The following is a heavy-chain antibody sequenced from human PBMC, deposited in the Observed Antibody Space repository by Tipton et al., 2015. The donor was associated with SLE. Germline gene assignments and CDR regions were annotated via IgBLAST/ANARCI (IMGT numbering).Heavy chain of an antibody. V-gene: IGHV4-59*08. J-gene: IGHJ2*01. CDR1: GGSISSYY. D-gene: IGHD6-6*01. CDR2: IYYSGST. Sequence: TPSLTCTVSGGSISSYYWSWIRQPPGKGLEWIGYIYYSGSTNYNPSLKSRVTISVDTSKNQFSLKLSSVTAADTAVYYCARRRYSSSSRPHWYFDLWGRGTLVTVSS. CDR3: ARRRYSSSSRPHWYFDL.